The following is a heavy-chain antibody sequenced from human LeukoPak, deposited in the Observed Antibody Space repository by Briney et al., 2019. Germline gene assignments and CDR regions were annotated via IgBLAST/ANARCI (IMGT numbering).Heavy chain of an antibody. CDR2: IWFDGSNK. CDR1: GFTFSDYG. Sequence: GRSLRLSCAASGFTFSDYGTHWVRQAPGKGLEWVALIWFDGSNKYSADSVKGRFTISRDNSKNTLYLQMNSLRAEDTAVYYCAKAPIAVGTDHWGQGTLVTVSS. CDR3: AKAPIAVGTDH. J-gene: IGHJ4*02. D-gene: IGHD6-19*01. V-gene: IGHV3-33*06.